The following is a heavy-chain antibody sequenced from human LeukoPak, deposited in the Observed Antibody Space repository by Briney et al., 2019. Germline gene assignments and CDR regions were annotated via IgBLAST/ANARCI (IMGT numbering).Heavy chain of an antibody. J-gene: IGHJ3*02. CDR1: GFTFSSYS. D-gene: IGHD6-19*01. Sequence: SGGSLRLSCAASGFTFSSYSMNWVRQAPGKGLEWVSYIRSSSRTIYYADSVKGRFTISRDNAKNSLYLQMNSLRAGDTAVYYCARGREQWLVYQDAFDIWGQGTMVTVSS. CDR2: IRSSSRTI. V-gene: IGHV3-48*01. CDR3: ARGREQWLVYQDAFDI.